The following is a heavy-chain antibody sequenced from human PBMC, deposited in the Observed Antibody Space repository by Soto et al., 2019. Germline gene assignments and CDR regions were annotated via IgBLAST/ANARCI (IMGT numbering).Heavy chain of an antibody. Sequence: QVQLVQSGAEVKKPGSSVKVSCKASGGTFSSYAISWVRQAPGQGLEWMGGIIPIFGTANYAQKFQGRVTITADESTSTAYMELSSVRSEDQAVYYCARAKEVGGSSGLSPPFDYWGQGTLVTVSS. CDR3: ARAKEVGGSSGLSPPFDY. V-gene: IGHV1-69*01. J-gene: IGHJ4*02. CDR2: IIPIFGTA. CDR1: GGTFSSYA. D-gene: IGHD6-19*01.